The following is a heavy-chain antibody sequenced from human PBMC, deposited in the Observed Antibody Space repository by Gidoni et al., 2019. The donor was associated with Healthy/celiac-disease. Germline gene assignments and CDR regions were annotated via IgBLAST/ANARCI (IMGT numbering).Heavy chain of an antibody. Sequence: QVQLVQSGAEGKKPGASVKVSCKASGYTFTGYYMHWVRQAPGQGLEWMGRSNTNSGGTNYAQKFQGRVTMTRHTSISTAYMELSRLRSDDTAVYYCAREGGSGWYLGYWGQGTLVTVSS. CDR2: SNTNSGGT. J-gene: IGHJ4*02. V-gene: IGHV1-2*06. CDR3: AREGGSGWYLGY. CDR1: GYTFTGYY. D-gene: IGHD6-19*01.